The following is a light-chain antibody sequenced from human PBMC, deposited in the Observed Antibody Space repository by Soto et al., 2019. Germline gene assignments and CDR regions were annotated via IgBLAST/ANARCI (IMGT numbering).Light chain of an antibody. CDR3: CSYAGSSTYYA. V-gene: IGLV2-23*01. J-gene: IGLJ1*01. CDR1: SSDVGSYNL. Sequence: QSVLTQPASGSGSPGQSITISCTGTSSDVGSYNLVSWYQQHPGKAPKLMIYEGSRRPSGVSNRFSGSKSGNTASLTISGLQAEDEADYYCCSYAGSSTYYAFGTGTKVTVL. CDR2: EGS.